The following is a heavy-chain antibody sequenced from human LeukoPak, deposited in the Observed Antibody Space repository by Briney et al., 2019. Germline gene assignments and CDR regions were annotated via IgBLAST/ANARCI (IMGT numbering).Heavy chain of an antibody. CDR3: ARGYSSSWHYYYYMDV. CDR2: IRYDGSNK. D-gene: IGHD6-13*01. CDR1: GFTFSSYG. V-gene: IGHV3-30*02. J-gene: IGHJ6*03. Sequence: GGSLRLSCAASGFTFSSYGMHWVRQAPGKGLEWVAFIRYDGSNKYYADSVKGRFTISRDNSKNTLYLQMNSLRAEDTAVYYCARGYSSSWHYYYYMDVWGKGTTVTISS.